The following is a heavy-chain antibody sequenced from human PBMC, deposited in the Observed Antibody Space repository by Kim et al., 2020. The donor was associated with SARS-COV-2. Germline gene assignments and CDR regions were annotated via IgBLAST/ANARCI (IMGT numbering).Heavy chain of an antibody. CDR3: ARDMVVYYYDSSGYYQAYYFDY. D-gene: IGHD3-22*01. CDR1: GFTFSSYS. V-gene: IGHV3-48*02. CDR2: ISSSSSTI. Sequence: GVSLRLSCAASGFTFSSYSMNWVRQAPGKGLEWVSYISSSSSTIYYADSVKGRFTISRDNAKNSLYLQMNSLRDEDTAVYYCARDMVVYYYDSSGYYQAYYFDYWGQGTLVTVSS. J-gene: IGHJ4*02.